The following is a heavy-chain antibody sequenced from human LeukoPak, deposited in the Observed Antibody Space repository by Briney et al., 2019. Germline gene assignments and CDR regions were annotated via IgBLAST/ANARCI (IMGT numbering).Heavy chain of an antibody. J-gene: IGHJ1*01. D-gene: IGHD3-22*01. Sequence: GGSLRLSCAASGFTFSSYSMNWVRQAPGKGLEWVSSISSSSSYIYYADSVKGRFTISRDNAKNSLYLQMNSLRAEDTAVYYCARGEYYYDSSGYYTGYFQHWGQGTLVTVSS. CDR1: GFTFSSYS. CDR2: ISSSSSYI. V-gene: IGHV3-21*01. CDR3: ARGEYYYDSSGYYTGYFQH.